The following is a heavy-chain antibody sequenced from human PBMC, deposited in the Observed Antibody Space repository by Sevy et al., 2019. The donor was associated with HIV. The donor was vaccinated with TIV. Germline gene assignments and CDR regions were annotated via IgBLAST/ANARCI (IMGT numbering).Heavy chain of an antibody. V-gene: IGHV4-34*01. CDR1: DGSFSGYY. CDR2: INESGIT. CDR3: ARSPPVVVVPGAASWFDP. D-gene: IGHD2-2*01. Sequence: SETLSLTCAVHDGSFSGYYWNWIRQLPGKGLEWIGEINESGITYYNPSLKRRVTISVDTSKKQFPLKLNSVTALVSAVYFCARSPPVVVVPGAASWFDPWGQGTLVTVSS. J-gene: IGHJ5*02.